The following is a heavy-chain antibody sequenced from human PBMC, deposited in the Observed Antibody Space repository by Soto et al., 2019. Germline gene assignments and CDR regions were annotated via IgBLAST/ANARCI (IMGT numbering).Heavy chain of an antibody. Sequence: SETLSLTCAVSGYSISSGYYWGWIRQPPGKGLQWIGNMYHSGNTYYNPSLKSRVTISVDTSKNQFSLKLRSVTAADEAVYYCARVSYFDSGGFFYFFDYWGQGTLVTVSS. CDR2: MYHSGNT. J-gene: IGHJ4*02. CDR3: ARVSYFDSGGFFYFFDY. D-gene: IGHD3-22*01. V-gene: IGHV4-38-2*01. CDR1: GYSISSGYY.